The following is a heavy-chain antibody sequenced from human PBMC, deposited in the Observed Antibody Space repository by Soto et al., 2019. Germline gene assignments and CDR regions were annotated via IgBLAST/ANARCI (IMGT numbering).Heavy chain of an antibody. CDR3: TRCHGVAYRTRNWFDP. CDR1: GGSFSGYY. J-gene: IGHJ5*02. Sequence: PSETLSLTCAVYGGSFSGYYWNWIRQPPGKGLEWIGEINHSGTANYNPSLKSRVTISVDTSKNQFSLKVTSVTAADTAVYYCTRCHGVAYRTRNWFDPWGQGTLVTVAS. D-gene: IGHD2-2*01. V-gene: IGHV4-34*01. CDR2: INHSGTA.